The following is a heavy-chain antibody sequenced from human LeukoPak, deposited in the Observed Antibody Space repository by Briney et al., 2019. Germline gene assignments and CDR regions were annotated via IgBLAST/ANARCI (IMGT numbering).Heavy chain of an antibody. CDR2: IYPGDSDT. D-gene: IGHD2-15*01. J-gene: IGHJ4*02. Sequence: GESLKISCKGSGYSFTSYWIGWVRRMPGKGLEWMGIIYPGDSDTRYSPSFQGQVTISADKSISTAYLQWSSLKASDTAMYYCARPYCTGGSCYSAPFDYWGQGTLVTVSS. CDR1: GYSFTSYW. CDR3: ARPYCTGGSCYSAPFDY. V-gene: IGHV5-51*01.